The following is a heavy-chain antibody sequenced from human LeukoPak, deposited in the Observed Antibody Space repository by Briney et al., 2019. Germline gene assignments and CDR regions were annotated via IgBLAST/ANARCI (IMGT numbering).Heavy chain of an antibody. D-gene: IGHD5-24*01. CDR3: ARGRDGYNLVDAFDI. J-gene: IGHJ3*02. CDR1: GFTFSNYR. Sequence: PGGSLRLSCAASGFTFSNYRMNWVRQAPGKGLEWVSSISSSSIYIYYADSLKGRFTISRDNAKNSLYLQMNSLRAEDTAVYYCARGRDGYNLVDAFDIWDQGIMVTVSS. CDR2: ISSSSIYI. V-gene: IGHV3-21*01.